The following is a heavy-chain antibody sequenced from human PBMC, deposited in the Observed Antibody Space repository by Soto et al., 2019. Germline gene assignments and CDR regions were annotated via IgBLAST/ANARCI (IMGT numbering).Heavy chain of an antibody. CDR3: ARQVPDIVVVVAATDYGMDV. J-gene: IGHJ6*02. Sequence: QVQLVQSGAEVKKPGASVKVSCKASGYTFTSYGISWVRQAPGQGLEWMGWISAYNGNTNYAQKLQGRVTMTTDTSTSTAYMELRSLRPDDTAVYYCARQVPDIVVVVAATDYGMDVWGQGTTVTVSS. CDR2: ISAYNGNT. D-gene: IGHD2-15*01. V-gene: IGHV1-18*01. CDR1: GYTFTSYG.